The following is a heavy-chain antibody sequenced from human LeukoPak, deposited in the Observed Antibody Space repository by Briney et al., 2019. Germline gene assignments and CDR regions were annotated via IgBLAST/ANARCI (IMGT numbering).Heavy chain of an antibody. CDR1: VFTLRGYD. J-gene: IGHJ4*02. V-gene: IGHV3-48*03. D-gene: IGHD3-22*01. CDR3: ARDPGNYYDRNDFDY. CDR2: ISGDGRII. Sequence: GGSLRLSCERSVFTLRGYDINWVRQVPGKGLEGVSYISGDGRIIYSADSVQGRFTISRDNAKKTQYLHMYSLRAEDTAVYYCARDPGNYYDRNDFDYWGQGVSVTVSS.